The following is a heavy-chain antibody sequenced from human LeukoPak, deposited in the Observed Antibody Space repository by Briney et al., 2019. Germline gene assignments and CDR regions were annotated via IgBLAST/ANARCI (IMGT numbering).Heavy chain of an antibody. CDR3: AREIVGATPFFDY. J-gene: IGHJ4*02. CDR2: ISSSSSYI. Sequence: GGSLRLSCSASGFTFSTYWMSWVRQAPGKGLEWVSSISSSSSYIYYADSVKGRFTISRDNAKNSLYLQMNSLRAEDTAVYYCAREIVGATPFFDYWGQGTLITVSS. CDR1: GFTFSTYW. D-gene: IGHD1-26*01. V-gene: IGHV3-21*01.